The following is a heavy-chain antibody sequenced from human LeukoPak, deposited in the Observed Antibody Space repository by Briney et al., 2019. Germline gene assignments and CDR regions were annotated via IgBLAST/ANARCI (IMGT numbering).Heavy chain of an antibody. J-gene: IGHJ3*02. CDR2: IYTSGST. CDR1: GGSFSGYY. D-gene: IGHD3-22*01. Sequence: PSETLSLTCAVYGGSFSGYYWSWIRQPAGKGLEWIGRIYTSGSTNYNPSLKSRVTISVDTSKNQFSLKLSSVTAADTAVYYCARDLYTYYYDSSGYLWIAGLDAFDIWGQGTMVTVSS. V-gene: IGHV4-4*07. CDR3: ARDLYTYYYDSSGYLWIAGLDAFDI.